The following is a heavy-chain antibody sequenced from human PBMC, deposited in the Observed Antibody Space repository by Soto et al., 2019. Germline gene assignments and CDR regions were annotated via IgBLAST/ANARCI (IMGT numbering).Heavy chain of an antibody. CDR1: GFTFNNYA. CDR3: AKSRGSGPYNNPFDAFDL. CDR2: ISGSGGGT. Sequence: EVQLLESGGGLVQPGGSLRLSCAASGFTFNNYAMSWVRQAPGRGLEWVSGISGSGGGTYNADSVKGRFTISRDNSRNTLYLEMNSLRAEDTAVYYCAKSRGSGPYNNPFDAFDLWGQGTMVTVSS. J-gene: IGHJ3*01. V-gene: IGHV3-23*01. D-gene: IGHD3-10*01.